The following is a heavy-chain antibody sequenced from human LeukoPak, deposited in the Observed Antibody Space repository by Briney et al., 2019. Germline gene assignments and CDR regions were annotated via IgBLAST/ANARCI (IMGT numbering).Heavy chain of an antibody. D-gene: IGHD6-13*01. V-gene: IGHV1-8*03. CDR3: AREAYSSSRDSDY. CDR2: MNPNSGNT. Sequence: ASVKVSCKASGYTFTSYDINWVRQATGQGLEWMGWMNPNSGNTGYAQKFQGRVTITRNTSISTAYMELSSLRSEDTVVYYCAREAYSSSRDSDYWGQRTLVTVSS. J-gene: IGHJ4*02. CDR1: GYTFTSYD.